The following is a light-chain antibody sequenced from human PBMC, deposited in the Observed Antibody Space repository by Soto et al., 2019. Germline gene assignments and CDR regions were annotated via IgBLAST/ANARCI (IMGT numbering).Light chain of an antibody. CDR3: QQSYSTLLT. CDR2: AAS. Sequence: DIQMTQSPSSLSASVGDRVTITCRASQSISSYLNWYQQKPGKAPKLLIYAASSLQSGVPSRFSGSVSGTDFTLTISSLQPEDFATYYCQQSYSTLLTFCGGTKVEVK. V-gene: IGKV1-39*01. J-gene: IGKJ4*01. CDR1: QSISSY.